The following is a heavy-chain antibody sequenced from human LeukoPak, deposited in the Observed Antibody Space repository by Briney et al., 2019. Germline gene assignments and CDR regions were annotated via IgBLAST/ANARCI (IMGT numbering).Heavy chain of an antibody. V-gene: IGHV1-2*02. J-gene: IGHJ4*02. Sequence: ASVKVSCKASGYTFTGYYMHWVRQAPGQGLEWMGWINPNSGGTNYAQKLQGRVTMTRDTSISTAYMELSRLRSDDTAVYYCARVGIGSGWWRIDYWGQGTLVTVSS. CDR2: INPNSGGT. CDR1: GYTFTGYY. CDR3: ARVGIGSGWWRIDY. D-gene: IGHD6-19*01.